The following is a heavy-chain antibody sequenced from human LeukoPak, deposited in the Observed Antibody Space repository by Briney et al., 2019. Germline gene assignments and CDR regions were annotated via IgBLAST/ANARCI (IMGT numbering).Heavy chain of an antibody. CDR2: ITTYDGNT. CDR1: GYTFTSYH. Sequence: ASVKVSCKTPGYTFTSYHITWVRQAPGQGLEWMGWITTYDGNTISAQKFQGRVTMTTDTSTSTAYMELRSLRSDDTAVYYCARYKHHNYFDYWGQGTLVTVSS. CDR3: ARYKHHNYFDY. V-gene: IGHV1-18*01. D-gene: IGHD1-1*01. J-gene: IGHJ4*02.